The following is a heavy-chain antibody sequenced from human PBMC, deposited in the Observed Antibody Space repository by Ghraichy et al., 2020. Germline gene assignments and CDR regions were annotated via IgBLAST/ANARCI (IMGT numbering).Heavy chain of an antibody. V-gene: IGHV3-7*01. J-gene: IGHJ4*02. CDR2: IKEDGSDE. CDR1: GFAFSSTW. Sequence: GESLNISCAASGFAFSSTWMSWVRQAPGKGLEWVANIKEDGSDEYYVDSVKGRFTISRDNTKNSLYLQMNSLRAEDTAVYYCARSWYGCFDSWGQGTLVTVSS. D-gene: IGHD6-13*01. CDR3: ARSWYGCFDS.